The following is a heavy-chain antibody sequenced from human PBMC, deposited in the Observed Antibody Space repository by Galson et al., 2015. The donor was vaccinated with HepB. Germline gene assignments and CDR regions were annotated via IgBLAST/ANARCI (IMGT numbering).Heavy chain of an antibody. CDR3: AKRAYYDSSGYYSLYYYYGMDV. CDR2: ISYDGSNK. D-gene: IGHD3-22*01. V-gene: IGHV3-30*18. CDR1: GFTFSSYG. Sequence: SLRLSCAASGFTFSSYGMHWVRQAPGKGLEWVAVISYDGSNKYYADSVKGRFTISRDNSKNTLYLQMNSLRAEDTAVYYCAKRAYYDSSGYYSLYYYYGMDVWGQGTTVTVSS. J-gene: IGHJ6*02.